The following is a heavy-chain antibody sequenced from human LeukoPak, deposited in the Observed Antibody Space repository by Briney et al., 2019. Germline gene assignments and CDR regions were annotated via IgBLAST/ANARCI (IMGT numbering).Heavy chain of an antibody. J-gene: IGHJ4*02. CDR1: GFTFSDYY. Sequence: GGSLRLSCAASGFTFSDYYMTWIRQAPGKGLEWVSYISNTGSTMYYADSVKGRFTISRDNAKSSLYLQMNSLRAEDTAVYYCARMYRSGSSIDYWGQGTLVTVSS. CDR2: ISNTGSTM. CDR3: ARMYRSGSSIDY. V-gene: IGHV3-11*04. D-gene: IGHD2-15*01.